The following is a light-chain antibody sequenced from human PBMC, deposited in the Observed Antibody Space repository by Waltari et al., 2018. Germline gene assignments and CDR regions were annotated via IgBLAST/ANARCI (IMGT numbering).Light chain of an antibody. V-gene: IGLV2-11*01. CDR2: DDS. J-gene: IGLJ3*02. CDR3: CTYESRYTFEIL. CDR1: SVVNYNS. Sequence: QSALTQPRSVSGSPGQSVTISCTGTSVVNYNSVSWYQQHPGKAPKLMIYDDSKRPSGVPDRCSASKSDNTASLTISGLQADDEADYYCCTYESRYTFEILFGGGTKLTVL.